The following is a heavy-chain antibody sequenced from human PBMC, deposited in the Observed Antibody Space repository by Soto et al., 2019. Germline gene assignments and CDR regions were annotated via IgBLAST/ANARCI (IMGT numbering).Heavy chain of an antibody. CDR1: GFIFSYYT. CDR3: APGEYCSDGACYSDSSAFGS. J-gene: IGHJ5*01. Sequence: GGSLRLSCAASGFIFSYYTMHWVRQAPGKGLEWVAVISYDGGNKHYADSVRGRFTISRDNSTNMLYLQMNSLRTEDTGVYYCAPGEYCSDGACYSDSSAFGSWGQGTLVIVSS. V-gene: IGHV3-30-3*01. CDR2: ISYDGGNK. D-gene: IGHD2-15*01.